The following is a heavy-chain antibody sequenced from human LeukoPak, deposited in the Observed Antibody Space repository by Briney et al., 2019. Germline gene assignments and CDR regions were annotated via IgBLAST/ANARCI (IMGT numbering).Heavy chain of an antibody. CDR3: ARGGDYGDYVSFLNY. CDR1: GGSFSGYY. J-gene: IGHJ4*02. CDR2: INHSGST. D-gene: IGHD4-17*01. Sequence: PSETLSLTCAVYGGSFSGYYWSWIRQPPGKGLEWIGEINHSGSTNYNPSLKSRVTISVDTSKNQFSLKLSSVTAADTAVYYCARGGDYGDYVSFLNYWGQGTLVTVSS. V-gene: IGHV4-34*01.